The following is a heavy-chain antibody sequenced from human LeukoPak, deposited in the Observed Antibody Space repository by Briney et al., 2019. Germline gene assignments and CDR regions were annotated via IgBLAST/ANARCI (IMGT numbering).Heavy chain of an antibody. D-gene: IGHD3-22*01. CDR1: GGSISSGSYY. Sequence: PSQTLSLTCTVSGGSISSGSYYWSWIRQPAGKGLEWIGRIYTSGSTNYNPSLKSRVTISVDTSKNQFSLKLSSVTAADTAVYYCARDIAGYYYDSSGPLDYWGQGTLVTVSS. V-gene: IGHV4-61*02. CDR3: ARDIAGYYYDSSGPLDY. CDR2: IYTSGST. J-gene: IGHJ4*02.